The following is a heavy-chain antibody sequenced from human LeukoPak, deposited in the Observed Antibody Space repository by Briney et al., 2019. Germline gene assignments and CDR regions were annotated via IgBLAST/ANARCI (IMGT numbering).Heavy chain of an antibody. J-gene: IGHJ4*02. D-gene: IGHD5-18*01. CDR3: ANVRGYSYVEFDY. CDR1: GFTFSNSA. CDR2: ISGSGGST. Sequence: GGSLRLSCAASGFTFSNSAMSWVRQAPGKGLEWVSAISGSGGSTYYADSVKGRFTISRDNSKNTLYLQMNSLRAEDTAVYYCANVRGYSYVEFDYWGQGTLVTVSS. V-gene: IGHV3-23*01.